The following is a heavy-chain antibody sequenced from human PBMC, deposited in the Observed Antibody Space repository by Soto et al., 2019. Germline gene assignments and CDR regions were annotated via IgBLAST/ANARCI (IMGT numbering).Heavy chain of an antibody. CDR1: GFTFSSYA. D-gene: IGHD3-10*01. CDR3: ARQGGNYYGSGSYPRYDY. CDR2: ISYDGSNK. V-gene: IGHV3-30-3*01. J-gene: IGHJ4*02. Sequence: QVQLVESGGGVVQPGRSLRLSCAASGFTFSSYAMHWVRQAPGKGLEWVAVISYDGSNKYYADSVKGRFTISRDNSKNTLCLQMNSLRAEDTAVYYWARQGGNYYGSGSYPRYDYWGQGTLVTVSS.